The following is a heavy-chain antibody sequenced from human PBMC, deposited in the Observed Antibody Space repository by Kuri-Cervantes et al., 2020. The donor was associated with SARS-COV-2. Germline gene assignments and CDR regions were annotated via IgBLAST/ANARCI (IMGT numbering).Heavy chain of an antibody. CDR2: IWYDGGNK. J-gene: IGHJ4*02. V-gene: IGHV3-33*08. CDR1: GFTFSSFG. D-gene: IGHD2-21*01. CDR3: ARDRVGVHDS. Sequence: GESLKISCAASGFTFSSFGMHWVRQAPGKGLEWLEWVALIWYDGGNKYYADPVKGRFTISRDNSQNTLYLQMKSLRTEDTALYYCARDRVGVHDSWGQGTLVTVSS.